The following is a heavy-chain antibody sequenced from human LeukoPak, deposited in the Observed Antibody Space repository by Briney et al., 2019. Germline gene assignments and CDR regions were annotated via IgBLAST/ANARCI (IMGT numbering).Heavy chain of an antibody. V-gene: IGHV3-30*06. CDR2: ISYDGSNK. CDR1: GFTFSSYG. D-gene: IGHD3-9*01. J-gene: IGHJ4*02. Sequence: PGGSLRLSCAASGFTFSSYGMHWVPQAPGKALERVAVISYDGSNKYYTDSVKGRFTISRDNSKNTLYLQMNSLRAEDTAVYYCARKDILTGYYLLGGYFDYWGQGTLVTVSS. CDR3: ARKDILTGYYLLGGYFDY.